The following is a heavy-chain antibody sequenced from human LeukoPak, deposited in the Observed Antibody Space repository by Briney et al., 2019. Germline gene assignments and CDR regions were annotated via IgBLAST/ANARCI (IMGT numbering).Heavy chain of an antibody. V-gene: IGHV3-33*06. J-gene: IGHJ4*02. CDR3: AKDGAASTYFDN. CDR1: GFTFSSYG. Sequence: PGGSLRLSCAASGFTFSSYGMSWVRQAPGKGLEWVAVMWYDGSTKYYADSVKGRFTISRDNSKNTLYLQMDSLRAEDAAVYYCAKDGAASTYFDNWGPGTLVTVSS. D-gene: IGHD4/OR15-4a*01. CDR2: MWYDGSTK.